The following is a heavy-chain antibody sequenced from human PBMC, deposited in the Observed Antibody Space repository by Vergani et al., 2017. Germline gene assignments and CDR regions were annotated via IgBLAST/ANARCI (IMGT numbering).Heavy chain of an antibody. CDR1: GGSISSSNW. J-gene: IGHJ3*02. V-gene: IGHV4-4*02. CDR2: IYHSGST. Sequence: QVQLQESGPGLVKPSGTLSLTCAVSGGSISSSNWWSWVRQPPGKGLEWIGEIYHSGSTNYNPSLKSRVTISVDKSKNQFSLKLSSVTAADTAVYYCAKFLYYDSSGYPDQRAFDIWGQGTMVTVSS. CDR3: AKFLYYDSSGYPDQRAFDI. D-gene: IGHD3-22*01.